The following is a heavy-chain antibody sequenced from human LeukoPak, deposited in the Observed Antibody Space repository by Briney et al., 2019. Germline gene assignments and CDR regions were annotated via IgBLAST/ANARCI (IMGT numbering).Heavy chain of an antibody. CDR1: GFTFSSYA. Sequence: GGSLRLSCAASGFTFSSYAMHWVRQAPGKGLEWVAVISYDGSNKYYADSVKGRFTISRDNAKNSLYLQMNSLRAEDTAVYYCARALRSDAFDIWGQGTMVTVSS. J-gene: IGHJ3*02. CDR3: ARALRSDAFDI. CDR2: ISYDGSNK. V-gene: IGHV3-30-3*01.